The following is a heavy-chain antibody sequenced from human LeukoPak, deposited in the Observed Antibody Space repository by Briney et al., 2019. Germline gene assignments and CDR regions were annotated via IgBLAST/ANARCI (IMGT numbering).Heavy chain of an antibody. J-gene: IGHJ4*02. CDR1: GYTFTGYY. V-gene: IGHV1-2*02. CDR3: APAPYGLGTFDY. CDR2: INPNSGGT. D-gene: IGHD3-10*01. Sequence: ASVKVSCKASGYTFTGYYMHCERQAPGQGLEWMGWINPNSGGTNYAQKFQGRVTMTRDTSISTAYMELSRLRSDDTAVYYCAPAPYGLGTFDYWGQGTLVTVSS.